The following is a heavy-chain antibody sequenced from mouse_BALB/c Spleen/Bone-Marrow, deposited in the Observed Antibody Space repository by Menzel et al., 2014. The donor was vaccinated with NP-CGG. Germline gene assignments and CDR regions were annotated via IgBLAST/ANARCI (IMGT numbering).Heavy chain of an antibody. Sequence: EVQLVESGAELVKPGASVKLSCTASGFNIKDTYMHWVRQRPEQGLEWIGRIDPANGNTKYDPKFQGKATITADTSSNTAYLQLSILTSEDTAVYYCASYYYGSSSFAYWGQGTLVTVSA. CDR3: ASYYYGSSSFAY. CDR2: IDPANGNT. V-gene: IGHV14-3*02. J-gene: IGHJ3*01. CDR1: GFNIKDTY. D-gene: IGHD1-1*01.